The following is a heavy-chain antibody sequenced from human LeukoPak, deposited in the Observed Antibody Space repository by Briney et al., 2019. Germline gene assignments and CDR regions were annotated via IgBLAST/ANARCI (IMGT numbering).Heavy chain of an antibody. V-gene: IGHV3-23*01. Sequence: PGGSLRLSCASSGFTFSSYAMTWVRQAPGKGLEWVSAISGSGGSTYYADSVKGRFTVSRDNSKTTLYLQMNSLRAEDTAVYYCARTVGSGSYPRFDPWGQGTLVTVSS. CDR1: GFTFSSYA. CDR3: ARTVGSGSYPRFDP. CDR2: ISGSGGST. D-gene: IGHD3-10*01. J-gene: IGHJ5*02.